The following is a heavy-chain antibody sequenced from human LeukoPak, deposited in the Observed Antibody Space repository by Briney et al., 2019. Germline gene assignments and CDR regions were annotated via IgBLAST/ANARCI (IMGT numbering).Heavy chain of an antibody. CDR3: AKEGNWRMAGTSGMSGDT. D-gene: IGHD1-1*01. CDR2: LNPGGGSA. J-gene: IGHJ5*02. Sequence: PGGSLRLSCDASGIIFSGSTVHWVRQAPGTGLEWVSGLNPGGGSAYHAASVKGRFTMSRDDSKNTVYLQMSSLRDEDTAIYYCAKEGNWRMAGTSGMSGDTWGQGTLVTVSA. CDR1: GIIFSGST. V-gene: IGHV3-23*01.